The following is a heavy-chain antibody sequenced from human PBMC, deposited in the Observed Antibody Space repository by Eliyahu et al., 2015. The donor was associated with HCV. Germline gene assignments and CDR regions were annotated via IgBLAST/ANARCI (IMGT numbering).Heavy chain of an antibody. Sequence: QVQLQESGPGLVKPSETLSLTCTVSGGSISSYYWSWIRQPPGKGLEWIGYIYYSGSTNYNPSLKSRVTISVDTSKNQFSLKLSSVTAADTAVYYCARQGRHYYYYYGMDVWGQGTTVTVSS. CDR3: ARQGRHYYYYYGMDV. J-gene: IGHJ6*02. CDR1: GGSISSYY. CDR2: IYYSGST. V-gene: IGHV4-59*08.